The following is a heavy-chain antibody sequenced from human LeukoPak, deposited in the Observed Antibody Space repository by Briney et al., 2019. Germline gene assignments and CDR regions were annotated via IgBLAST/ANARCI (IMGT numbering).Heavy chain of an antibody. J-gene: IGHJ6*03. CDR1: GGSISSYY. Sequence: SETLSLTCTVSGGSISSYYWSWIRQSPGKGLEWIGYIYYSGSTNYNPSLKSRVTISVDTSKNQVSLKLSSVTAEDTAVYYCARVVVGRGHYYYYYMDVWGKGTTVTVSS. CDR3: ARVVVGRGHYYYYYMDV. V-gene: IGHV4-59*01. CDR2: IYYSGST. D-gene: IGHD2-15*01.